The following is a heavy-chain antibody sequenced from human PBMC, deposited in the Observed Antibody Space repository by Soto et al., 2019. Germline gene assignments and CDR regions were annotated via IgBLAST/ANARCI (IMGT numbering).Heavy chain of an antibody. CDR1: EFPFSDYT. CDR3: ARDRRTKGYCSSSSCYAFDS. J-gene: IGHJ4*02. D-gene: IGHD2-2*01. Sequence: EVHLVESGGGLVKPGGSLRLSCAGSEFPFSDYTMTWVRQAPGKGLEWVSSISRRSVYIYYADSVKGRFTISRDNAKNSLSLLMNSLKAEDTAVYYCARDRRTKGYCSSSSCYAFDSWGQGTLVTVSS. CDR2: ISRRSVYI. V-gene: IGHV3-21*01.